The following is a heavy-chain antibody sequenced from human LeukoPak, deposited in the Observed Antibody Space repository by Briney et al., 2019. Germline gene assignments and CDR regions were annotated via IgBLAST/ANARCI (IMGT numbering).Heavy chain of an antibody. V-gene: IGHV3-23*01. J-gene: IGHJ4*02. CDR3: AKGTKAIAVDNYFDY. Sequence: GGSLRLSCAASGFTFSNYAMSWVRQAPGKGLEWVSAISANGGGTYYADSVKGRFTVSRDNSKNTLYLQMNSLRAEDTAVYYCAKGTKAIAVDNYFDYWGQGTLVTVSS. CDR2: ISANGGGT. D-gene: IGHD6-19*01. CDR1: GFTFSNYA.